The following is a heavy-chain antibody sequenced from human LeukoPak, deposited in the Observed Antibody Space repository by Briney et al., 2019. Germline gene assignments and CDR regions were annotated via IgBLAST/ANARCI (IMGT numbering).Heavy chain of an antibody. D-gene: IGHD3-22*01. CDR1: GFTFSSYG. CDR2: ISYDGSNK. J-gene: IGHJ6*02. V-gene: IGHV3-30*18. CDR3: AKDRAYYYDSSGYYRAYYYGMDV. Sequence: GGSPRLSCAASGFTFSSYGMHWVRQAPGKGLEWVAVISYDGSNKYYADSVKGRFTTSRDNSKNTLYLQMNSLRAEDTAVYYCAKDRAYYYDSSGYYRAYYYGMDVWGQGTTVTVSS.